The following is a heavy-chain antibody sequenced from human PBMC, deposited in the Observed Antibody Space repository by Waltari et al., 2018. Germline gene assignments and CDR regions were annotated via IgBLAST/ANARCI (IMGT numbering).Heavy chain of an antibody. Sequence: QVQLVESGGGVVQPGGSLRLSCAASGFTFSSYGMHWVRQAPGKGLEWVAFIRYDGSNKYYADSVKGRFTISRDNSKNTLYLQMNSLRAEDTAVYYCAKVVASSPLGAFDIWGQGTMVTVSS. CDR2: IRYDGSNK. CDR3: AKVVASSPLGAFDI. V-gene: IGHV3-30*02. D-gene: IGHD2-15*01. CDR1: GFTFSSYG. J-gene: IGHJ3*02.